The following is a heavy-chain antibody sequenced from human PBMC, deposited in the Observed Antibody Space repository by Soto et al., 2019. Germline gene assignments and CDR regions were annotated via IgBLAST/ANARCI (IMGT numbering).Heavy chain of an antibody. V-gene: IGHV3-23*01. Sequence: PGGSMRLSCAASGLTFSSYAMGGVRQAPGKGLEWVSAISGSGGSTYYADSVKGRFTISRDNSKNTLYLQMNSLRAEDTAVYYCAKDLVRGVIITTFDYWGQGTLVTVSS. CDR3: AKDLVRGVIITTFDY. D-gene: IGHD3-10*01. CDR2: ISGSGGST. CDR1: GLTFSSYA. J-gene: IGHJ4*02.